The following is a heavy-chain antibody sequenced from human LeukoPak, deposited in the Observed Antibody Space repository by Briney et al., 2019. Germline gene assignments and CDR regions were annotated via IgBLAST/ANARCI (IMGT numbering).Heavy chain of an antibody. CDR3: ASASSHRIAAGGDF. D-gene: IGHD6-13*01. CDR1: GFTFSTYW. V-gene: IGHV3-74*01. CDR2: INGDGGSR. J-gene: IGHJ4*02. Sequence: GGSLRLSCAASGFTFSTYWMHWVRQAPGKGLVWVSRINGDGGSRNYADSVKGRFTISRDNARNTLYLQMNSLRVEDTAVDYCASASSHRIAAGGDFWGQGTLVTVSS.